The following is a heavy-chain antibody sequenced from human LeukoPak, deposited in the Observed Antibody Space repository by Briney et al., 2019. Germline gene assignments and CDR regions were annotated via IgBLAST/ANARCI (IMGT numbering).Heavy chain of an antibody. J-gene: IGHJ4*02. CDR3: ATSLAVVAATSYFDY. V-gene: IGHV3-23*01. CDR2: ISGSGGST. D-gene: IGHD2-15*01. CDR1: GFTFSSYA. Sequence: PGGSLRPSCAASGFTFSSYAMSWVRQAPGKGLEWVSAISGSGGSTYYADSVKGRFTISRDNSKNTLYLQMNSLRAEDTAVYYCATSLAVVAATSYFDYWGQGTLVTVSS.